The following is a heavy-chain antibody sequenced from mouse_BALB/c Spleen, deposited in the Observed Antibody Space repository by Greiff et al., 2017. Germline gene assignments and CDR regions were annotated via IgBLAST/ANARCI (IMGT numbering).Heavy chain of an antibody. V-gene: IGHV5-6-4*01. D-gene: IGHD1-2*01. CDR3: TRRRGYGYHYAMDY. Sequence: EVQLVESGGGLVKPGGSLKLSCAASGFTFSSYTMSWVRQTPEKRLEWVATISSGGSYTYYPDTVKGRFTISRDNAKNTLYLQMSSLKSEDTAMYYYTRRRGYGYHYAMDYWGQGTSVTVSS. CDR2: ISSGGSYT. J-gene: IGHJ4*01. CDR1: GFTFSSYT.